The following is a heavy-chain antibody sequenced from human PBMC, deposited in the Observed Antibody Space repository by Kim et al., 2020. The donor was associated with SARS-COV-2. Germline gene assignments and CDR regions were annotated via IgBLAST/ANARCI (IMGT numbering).Heavy chain of an antibody. V-gene: IGHV3-48*03. CDR2: ISSSGSTI. J-gene: IGHJ6*02. CDR3: ARGGGDYGDYYYGMDV. Sequence: GGSLRLSCAASGFTFSSYEMNWVRQAPGKGLEWVSYISSSGSTIYYADSVKGRFTISRDNAKNSLYLQMNSLRAEDTAVYYCARGGGDYGDYYYGMDVWGQGTTVTVSS. D-gene: IGHD4-17*01. CDR1: GFTFSSYE.